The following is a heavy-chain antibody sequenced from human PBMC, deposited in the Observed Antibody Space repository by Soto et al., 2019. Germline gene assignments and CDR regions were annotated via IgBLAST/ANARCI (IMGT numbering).Heavy chain of an antibody. D-gene: IGHD3-10*01. CDR2: IIGSGAST. Sequence: EVKVLESRGGLVQPGGSLRLSCTASGFTFSNYAMTWVRQAPGKGLEWVSSIIGSGASTNYADSVKGRFTISRDNSKNTLYLQMNSLRAEDTAVYYCARIPFGVLTCFDCWGQGTLVTVSS. CDR1: GFTFSNYA. J-gene: IGHJ4*02. CDR3: ARIPFGVLTCFDC. V-gene: IGHV3-23*01.